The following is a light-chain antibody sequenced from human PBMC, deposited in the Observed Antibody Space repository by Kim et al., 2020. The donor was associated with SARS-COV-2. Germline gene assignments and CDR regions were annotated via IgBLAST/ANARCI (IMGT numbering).Light chain of an antibody. V-gene: IGKV3-15*01. CDR2: GAS. Sequence: EIVMTQSPVTLAVSPGERATLSCRASQSVISHLAWYQQKPGQAPRLLIYGASTRATGIPARFSGSGSGTEFTLTISSLQSEDSAVYFCQQYNSSPNTFGQGTRLEIK. CDR3: QQYNSSPNT. J-gene: IGKJ5*01. CDR1: QSVISH.